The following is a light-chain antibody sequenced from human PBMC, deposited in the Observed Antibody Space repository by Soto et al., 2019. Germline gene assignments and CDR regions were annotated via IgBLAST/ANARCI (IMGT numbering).Light chain of an antibody. V-gene: IGKV1-13*02. CDR3: QQFNSYPLS. Sequence: AIQLTQSPSSLSASVGERVTITCRASQGISSALAWYQHKSGNTPKSLIYDASSLASGVPSRFSGTGSGTDFTLTISSLQTEDFATYYCQQFNSYPLSFGGGTKVEI. CDR1: QGISSA. CDR2: DAS. J-gene: IGKJ4*01.